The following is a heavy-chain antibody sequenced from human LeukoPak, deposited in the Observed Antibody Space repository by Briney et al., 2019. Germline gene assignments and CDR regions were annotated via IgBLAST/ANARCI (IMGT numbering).Heavy chain of an antibody. J-gene: IGHJ3*02. CDR2: TYYRSKWYN. Sequence: SQTLSLTCAISGDSVSSNSAAWNWIRQSPSRGLEWLGRTYYRSKWYNDYAVSVKSRITINPATSKNQFSLQLNSVTPEDTAVYYCARVLAYGSGSYLALDAFDIWGQGTMVTVSS. CDR3: ARVLAYGSGSYLALDAFDI. V-gene: IGHV6-1*01. D-gene: IGHD3-10*01. CDR1: GDSVSSNSAA.